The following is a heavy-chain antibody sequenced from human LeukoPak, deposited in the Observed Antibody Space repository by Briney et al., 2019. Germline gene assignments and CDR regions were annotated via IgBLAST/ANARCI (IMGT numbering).Heavy chain of an antibody. V-gene: IGHV3-23*01. J-gene: IGHJ4*02. CDR1: GFTFSSYA. D-gene: IGHD3-22*01. CDR3: AKDSIGYYKPFDY. CDR2: ISGSGSNT. Sequence: GGSLRLSCAASGFTFSSYAMNWVRQAPGKGLEWVSAISGSGSNTCYSDSVKGRFTISRDNSKNTLYLQMNSLRAEDTAVYYCAKDSIGYYKPFDYWGQGSLVTVSS.